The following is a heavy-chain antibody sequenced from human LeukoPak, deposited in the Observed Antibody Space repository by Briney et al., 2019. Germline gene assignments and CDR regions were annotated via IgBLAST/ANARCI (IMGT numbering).Heavy chain of an antibody. CDR1: GFTFSNAW. CDR3: TTGVDIVATMEYYYYGMDV. V-gene: IGHV3-15*01. CDR2: IKSKTDGGTT. J-gene: IGHJ6*04. Sequence: GGSLRLSCAASGFTFSNAWMSWVRQAPGKGLEWVGRIKSKTDGGTTDYAAPVKGRFTISRDGSKNTLYLQMNSLKTEDTAVYYCTTGVDIVATMEYYYYGMDVWGKGTTVTVSS. D-gene: IGHD5-12*01.